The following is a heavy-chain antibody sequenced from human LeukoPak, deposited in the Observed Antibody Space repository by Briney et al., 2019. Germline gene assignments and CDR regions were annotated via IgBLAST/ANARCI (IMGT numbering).Heavy chain of an antibody. CDR1: GYTFTSYG. CDR3: ARDSKYGSSLIPIDY. Sequence: ASVKVSCKASGYTFTSYGISWVRQAPGQGLEWMGWISAYNGNTNYAQRFQDRVTLTTDESTSTAYMELSSLRSEDTAVYYCARDSKYGSSLIPIDYWGQGTLVTVSA. D-gene: IGHD6-6*01. J-gene: IGHJ4*02. CDR2: ISAYNGNT. V-gene: IGHV1-18*01.